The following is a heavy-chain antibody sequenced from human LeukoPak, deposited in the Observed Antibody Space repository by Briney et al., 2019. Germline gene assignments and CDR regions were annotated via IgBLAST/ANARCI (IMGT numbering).Heavy chain of an antibody. D-gene: IGHD3-3*01. CDR2: IYSGGST. V-gene: IGHV3-53*01. J-gene: IGHJ4*02. Sequence: GGSLRLSCAASGFIFDDYAMHWVRQAPGKGLEWVSVIYSGGSTYYADSVKGRFTISRDNSKNTLYLQMNSLRVEDTAVYYCASFSLEWFTFDYWGQGTLVTVSS. CDR1: GFIFDDYA. CDR3: ASFSLEWFTFDY.